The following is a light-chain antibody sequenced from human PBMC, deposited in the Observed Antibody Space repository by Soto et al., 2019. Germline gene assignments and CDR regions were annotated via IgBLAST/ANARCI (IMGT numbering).Light chain of an antibody. CDR2: EVS. CDR1: SSDIGGYTL. J-gene: IGLJ3*02. Sequence: QPASVSGSPGQSIPISCTGTSSDIGGYTLVSWYQQHPDKAPKLMIYEVSQRPSGVSNRFSGSKSGNTASLTISGLQAEDEAYYYCCSYASSRTLVFGGGTKLTVL. V-gene: IGLV2-23*02. CDR3: CSYASSRTLV.